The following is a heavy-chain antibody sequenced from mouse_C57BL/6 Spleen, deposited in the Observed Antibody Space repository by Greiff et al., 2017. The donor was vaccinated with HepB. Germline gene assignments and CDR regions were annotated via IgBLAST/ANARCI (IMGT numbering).Heavy chain of an antibody. CDR1: GFTFSDFY. Sequence: EVKLMESGGGLVQSGRSLRLSCATSGFTFSDFYMEWVRQAPGKGLEWIAASRNKANDYTTEYSASVKGRFIVSRDTSQSILYLQMNALRAEDTAIYYCARAVSTMVTAWYFDVWGTGTTVTVSS. V-gene: IGHV7-1*01. CDR2: SRNKANDYTT. J-gene: IGHJ1*03. D-gene: IGHD2-2*01. CDR3: ARAVSTMVTAWYFDV.